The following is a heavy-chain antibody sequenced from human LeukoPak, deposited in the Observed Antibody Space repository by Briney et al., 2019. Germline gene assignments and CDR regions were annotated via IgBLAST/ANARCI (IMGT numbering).Heavy chain of an antibody. D-gene: IGHD6-19*01. CDR3: AREIAVANDAFDI. V-gene: IGHV3-21*01. Sequence: GGSLRLSCAASGFTFSSYSMNWVRQAPGKGLEWVSSISSSSSYIYYADSVKGRFTISRDNAKNSLYLQMNSLRAEDTAVYYCAREIAVANDAFDIWGQGTMVTVSS. CDR2: ISSSSSYI. J-gene: IGHJ3*02. CDR1: GFTFSSYS.